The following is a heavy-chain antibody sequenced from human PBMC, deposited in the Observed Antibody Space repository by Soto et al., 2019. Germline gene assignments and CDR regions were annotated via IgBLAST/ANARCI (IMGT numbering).Heavy chain of an antibody. CDR1: GFTFSSYA. CDR3: AKTDKFNPQSSGWANRFDY. CDR2: ISRSGDST. J-gene: IGHJ4*02. D-gene: IGHD6-19*01. Sequence: EVQLLESGGGLVQPGGSLRLSCAASGFTFSSYAMTLVRQAPGKVLEWVSTISRSGDSTYYRDPVQCRFNISRDNSKKKVYLQMNSLRAEDTAGYYCAKTDKFNPQSSGWANRFDYWGQGTLVTVSS. V-gene: IGHV3-23*01.